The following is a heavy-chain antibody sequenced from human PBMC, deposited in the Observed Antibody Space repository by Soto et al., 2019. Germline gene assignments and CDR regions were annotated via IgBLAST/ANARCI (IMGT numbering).Heavy chain of an antibody. J-gene: IGHJ5*02. Sequence: GGSPRLSCAASGFTFSSYAMSWVRQAPGKGLEWVSAISGSGGGTYYADSVKGRFTISRDNSKNTLYLQMTSLRAEDTAVYYCAKDTGVVPAAVNWFDPLGQGTPVTVSS. CDR3: AKDTGVVPAAVNWFDP. V-gene: IGHV3-23*01. CDR1: GFTFSSYA. CDR2: ISGSGGGT. D-gene: IGHD2-2*01.